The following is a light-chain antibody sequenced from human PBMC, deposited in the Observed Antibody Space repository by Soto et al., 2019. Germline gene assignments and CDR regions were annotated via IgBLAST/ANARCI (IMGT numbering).Light chain of an antibody. CDR3: QQYNNWPPWT. Sequence: EIVMTQSPATLSVSPGERATLSCRASQSVSSNLAWYQQKPAPAPRLLIYGASTRATGIPTRFSGSGSGTEFTLTISSRQSEDFAVYYCQQYNNWPPWTFGQGTKVEIK. CDR2: GAS. CDR1: QSVSSN. J-gene: IGKJ1*01. V-gene: IGKV3-15*01.